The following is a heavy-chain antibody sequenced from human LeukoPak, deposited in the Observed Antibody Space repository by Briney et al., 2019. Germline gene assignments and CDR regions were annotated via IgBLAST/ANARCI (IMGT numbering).Heavy chain of an antibody. Sequence: PSETLSLTCTVSGGSISSSSYYWGWIRQPPGKGLEWIGSIYFSGGTYYNPSLKSRVTISVDTSKNQFSLKLRSVTAADTAVYYCAVDGVDTAMAVIWGQGTLVTVSS. J-gene: IGHJ4*02. CDR2: IYFSGGT. CDR3: AVDGVDTAMAVI. D-gene: IGHD5-18*01. V-gene: IGHV4-39*07. CDR1: GGSISSSSYY.